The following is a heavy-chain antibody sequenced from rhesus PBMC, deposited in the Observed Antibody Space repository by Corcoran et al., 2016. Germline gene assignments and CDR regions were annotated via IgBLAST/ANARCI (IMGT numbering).Heavy chain of an antibody. D-gene: IGHD3-34*01. CDR1: NYSIGSAYG. CDR2: VGGGSGTT. CDR3: ARFTKGGSGVWFFDY. V-gene: IGHV4-127*01. Sequence: QVQLQESGPGLVKPSETLSLTCAVSNYSIGSAYGWCWIRQPPEKGLEWIGYVGGGSGTTYYNPSLKSRVSISKDTSKNQFSLKLNSMSAADTAVYYCARFTKGGSGVWFFDYWGQGVLVTVSS. J-gene: IGHJ4*01.